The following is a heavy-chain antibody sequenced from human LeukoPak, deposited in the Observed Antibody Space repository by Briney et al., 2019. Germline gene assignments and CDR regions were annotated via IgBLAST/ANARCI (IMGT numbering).Heavy chain of an antibody. CDR1: GFTFSSYA. V-gene: IGHV3-30-3*01. D-gene: IGHD6-13*01. CDR3: ASGAAGRIP. J-gene: IGHJ5*02. CDR2: ISYDGSNK. Sequence: GGSLRLSCAASGFTFSSYAMHWVRQAPGKGLEWVAVISYDGSNKYYADSVKGRFTISRDNSKNTLYLQMNSLRAEDTAVYYCASGAAGRIPWGQGTLVTVSS.